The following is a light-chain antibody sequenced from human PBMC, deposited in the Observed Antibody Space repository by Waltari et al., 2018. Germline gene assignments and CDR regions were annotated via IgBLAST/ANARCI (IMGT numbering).Light chain of an antibody. Sequence: QSALTQPASVSGSPGQSITISCTGTSSDVGGYNYVPWYQQHPGKAPKLMIYEVSNRPSGVSNRFSGSKSGNTASLTISGLQAEDEADYSCSSYTSSSTFSVVFGGGTKLTVL. J-gene: IGLJ2*01. CDR3: SSYTSSSTFSVV. V-gene: IGLV2-14*01. CDR2: EVS. CDR1: SSDVGGYNY.